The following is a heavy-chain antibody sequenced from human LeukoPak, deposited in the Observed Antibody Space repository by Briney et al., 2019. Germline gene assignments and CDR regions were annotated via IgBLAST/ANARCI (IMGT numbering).Heavy chain of an antibody. D-gene: IGHD3-9*01. J-gene: IGHJ6*02. CDR2: ISWNSGSI. CDR3: AKDSNYDILTAIQGSGMDV. CDR1: GFTFDDYA. Sequence: AGGSLRLSCAASGFTFDDYAMHWVRQAPGKGLEWVSGISWNSGSIGYADSVKGRFTISRDNAKNSLYLQMNSLRAEDTALYYCAKDSNYDILTAIQGSGMDVWGQGTTVTVSS. V-gene: IGHV3-9*01.